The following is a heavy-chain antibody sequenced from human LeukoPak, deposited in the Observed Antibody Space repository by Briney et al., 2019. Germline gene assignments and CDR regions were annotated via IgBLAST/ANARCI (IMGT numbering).Heavy chain of an antibody. Sequence: ASVKVSCKASGYTFTSYYMHWVRQAPGQGLEWMGIINPSGGSTSYAQKFQGRVTMTRDTSTSTVYMELSSLRSEDTAVYYCVRDEKILRWSLQHWGQGTLVSVSS. D-gene: IGHD4-23*01. J-gene: IGHJ1*01. CDR1: GYTFTSYY. CDR2: INPSGGST. CDR3: VRDEKILRWSLQH. V-gene: IGHV1-46*01.